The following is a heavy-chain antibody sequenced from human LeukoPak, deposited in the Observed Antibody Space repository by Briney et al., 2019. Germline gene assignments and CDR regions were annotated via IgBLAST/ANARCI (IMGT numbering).Heavy chain of an antibody. V-gene: IGHV3-30*03. CDR1: GFTFSSYG. D-gene: IGHD5-24*01. CDR2: ISYDGSNK. CDR3: AAMATIDY. Sequence: GGSLRLSCAASGFTFSSYGMHWVRQAPGKGLEWVAVISYDGSNKYYADSVKGRFTISRDNSKNTLYLQMNSLRAEDTAVYYCAAMATIDYWGQGTLVTVS. J-gene: IGHJ4*02.